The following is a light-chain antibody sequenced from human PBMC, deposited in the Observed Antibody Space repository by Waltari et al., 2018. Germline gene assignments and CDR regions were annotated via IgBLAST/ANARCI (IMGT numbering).Light chain of an antibody. J-gene: IGKJ1*01. Sequence: DIVMPQSPLSLPVTPGEPASISCRSSQSLLQTNGYNYLDWYLQKPGQSPQLLIYLGSNRAAGVPDRFSGSGSGTDFTLKISRVEAEDVGVYYCMQHLQTPRTFGQGTKVEIK. V-gene: IGKV2-28*01. CDR1: QSLLQTNGYNY. CDR2: LGS. CDR3: MQHLQTPRT.